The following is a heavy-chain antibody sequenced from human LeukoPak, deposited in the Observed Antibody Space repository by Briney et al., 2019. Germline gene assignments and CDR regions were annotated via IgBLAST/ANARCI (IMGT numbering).Heavy chain of an antibody. CDR3: AKSIGFHDYVWGNFRYYKGVES. D-gene: IGHD3-16*02. J-gene: IGHJ4*02. V-gene: IGHV3-21*01. CDR2: ISSSSSYI. CDR1: GFTFSSYS. Sequence: NPGGSLRLSCAASGFTFSSYSMNWVRQAPGKGLEWVSSISSSSSYIYYADSVKGRFTISRDNYKNTLDLQMNNLRAEDTAVYYCAKSIGFHDYVWGNFRYYKGVESWGQGTLVTVSS.